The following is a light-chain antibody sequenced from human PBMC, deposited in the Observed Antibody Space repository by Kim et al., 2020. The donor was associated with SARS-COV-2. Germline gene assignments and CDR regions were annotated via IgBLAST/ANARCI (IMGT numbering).Light chain of an antibody. CDR2: SDK. CDR1: RPSFGSMS. CDR3: AAWDDSLNGQVV. J-gene: IGLJ2*01. V-gene: IGLV1-44*01. Sequence: QRVTNACAGSRPSFGSMSVNWYEHLAGTAPKLLIYSDKQRPSGVPARLSGSKSGTSAFLAISGLQSADEADYYCAAWDDSLNGQVVFGGGTQLTVL.